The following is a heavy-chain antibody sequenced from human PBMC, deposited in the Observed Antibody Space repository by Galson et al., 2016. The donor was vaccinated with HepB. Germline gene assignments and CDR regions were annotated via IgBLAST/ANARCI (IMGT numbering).Heavy chain of an antibody. Sequence: SLRLSCAASGFTFSVAWLSWVRQAPGKGLEWVGRIRDKTDGGPVDYAAPVKGRFTISRDDSKNSLYLQMNSLKTEDTAMYFCGRVDDGASYRIDFWGQGTLVTVSA. D-gene: IGHD4/OR15-4a*01. J-gene: IGHJ4*02. CDR3: GRVDDGASYRIDF. CDR1: GFTFSVAW. CDR2: IRDKTDGGPV. V-gene: IGHV3-15*01.